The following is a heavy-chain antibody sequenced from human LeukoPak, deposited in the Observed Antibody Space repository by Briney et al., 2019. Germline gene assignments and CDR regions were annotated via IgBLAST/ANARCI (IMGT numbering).Heavy chain of an antibody. D-gene: IGHD6-19*01. CDR1: GFTFSSYA. V-gene: IGHV3-30-3*01. J-gene: IGHJ4*02. CDR3: ARLGAVAGTGFDY. Sequence: GGSLRLSCAASGFTFSSYAMHWVRQAPGRGLEWVAVISYDGSNKYYADSVKGRFTISRDNSKNTLYLQMNSLRAEDTAVYYCARLGAVAGTGFDYWGQGTLVTVSS. CDR2: ISYDGSNK.